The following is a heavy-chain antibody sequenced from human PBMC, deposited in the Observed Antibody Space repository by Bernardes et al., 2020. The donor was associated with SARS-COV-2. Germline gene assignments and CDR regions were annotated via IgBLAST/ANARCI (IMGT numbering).Heavy chain of an antibody. CDR1: GYTFTSYD. CDR3: ARGGDTVAGIDY. Sequence: AAVMVSCKASGYTFTSYDINWVRQATGQGLEWMGWMNPNSGTTGYAQKFQGRVTMTRNTSISTAYMELSSLRSEDTAVYYCARGGDTVAGIDYWGQGTLVTVSS. D-gene: IGHD6-19*01. V-gene: IGHV1-8*01. J-gene: IGHJ4*02. CDR2: MNPNSGTT.